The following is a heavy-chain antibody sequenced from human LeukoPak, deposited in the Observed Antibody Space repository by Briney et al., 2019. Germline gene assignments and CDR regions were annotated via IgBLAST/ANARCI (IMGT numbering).Heavy chain of an antibody. CDR3: ATALVAATRADY. D-gene: IGHD2-15*01. V-gene: IGHV3-15*07. J-gene: IGHJ4*02. CDR2: IKSRSEGGTT. Sequence: GGSLRLSCAASGLTFSNAWMNWVRQAPGKGLEWVGRIKSRSEGGTTDYGAFVEGRFTTSRDDSQSTVFLKMNNLKSEDTAVYYCATALVAATRADYWGQGTLVTVSS. CDR1: GLTFSNAW.